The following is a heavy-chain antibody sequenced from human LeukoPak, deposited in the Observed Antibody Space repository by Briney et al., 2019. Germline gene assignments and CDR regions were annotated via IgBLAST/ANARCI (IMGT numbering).Heavy chain of an antibody. J-gene: IGHJ3*02. CDR2: ISSSSSYI. V-gene: IGHV3-21*01. D-gene: IGHD3-22*01. CDR3: ASTDYYDSSGYDAFDI. Sequence: TGGSLRLSCAASGFTFSSYSMNWVRQAPGKGLEWVSSISSSSSYIYYADSVKGRFTISRDNAKNSLYLQMNSLRAEDTAVYYCASTDYYDSSGYDAFDIWGQGTMVTVSS. CDR1: GFTFSSYS.